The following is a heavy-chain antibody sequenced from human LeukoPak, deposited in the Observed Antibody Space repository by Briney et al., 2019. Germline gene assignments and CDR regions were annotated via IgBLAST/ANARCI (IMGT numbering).Heavy chain of an antibody. D-gene: IGHD3-10*01. Sequence: GGSLRLSCAASGFTFSSYSMNWVRQAPGKGLEWVSSISSSSSYIYYADSVKGRFTISRDNAKNSLYLQMNSLRAEDTAVYYCARAGWGSGSYNYFDYWGQGTLVTVSS. CDR2: ISSSSSYI. CDR1: GFTFSSYS. V-gene: IGHV3-21*01. J-gene: IGHJ4*02. CDR3: ARAGWGSGSYNYFDY.